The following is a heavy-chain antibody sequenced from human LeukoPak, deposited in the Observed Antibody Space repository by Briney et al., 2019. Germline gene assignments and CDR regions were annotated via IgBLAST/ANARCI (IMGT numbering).Heavy chain of an antibody. CDR2: ITDSGGDT. V-gene: IGHV3-23*01. CDR3: AKGSASSRPYYFDY. Sequence: PSETLSLTCTVSGGSISSYYWSWIRQPPGKGLEWFSAITDSGGDTYYADSVKGRFTISRDNSKNTLDLQMSSLRAEDTAVYYCAKGSASSRPYYFDYWGQGALVTVSS. CDR1: GGSISSYY. J-gene: IGHJ4*02. D-gene: IGHD2-15*01.